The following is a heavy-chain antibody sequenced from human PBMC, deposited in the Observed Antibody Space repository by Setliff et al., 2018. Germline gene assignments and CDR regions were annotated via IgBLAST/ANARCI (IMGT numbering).Heavy chain of an antibody. CDR2: IFYSGRT. V-gene: IGHV4-39*01. CDR3: ARHDVMVRWFDY. CDR1: GASITNINYY. Sequence: SSETLSLTCTVSGASITNINYYWGVIRQPPGKGLEWIGSIFYSGRTFYNPSLKSRATISVDTSKNQFSLRLSSVTAADTAVYYCARHDVMVRWFDYWGQGTLVTVSS. D-gene: IGHD3-10*01. J-gene: IGHJ4*02.